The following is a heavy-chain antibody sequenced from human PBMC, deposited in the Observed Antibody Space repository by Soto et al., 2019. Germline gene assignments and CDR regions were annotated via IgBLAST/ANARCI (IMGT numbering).Heavy chain of an antibody. Sequence: GASVKVSCKVSGYTLTELSMHWVRQAPGKGLEWMGGFDPEDGETIYAQKFQGRVTMTEDTSTDTAYMELSSLRSEDTAVYYCATVSCSSPSCYIFDYWGQGTLVTVSS. CDR2: FDPEDGET. V-gene: IGHV1-24*01. J-gene: IGHJ4*02. D-gene: IGHD2-2*02. CDR3: ATVSCSSPSCYIFDY. CDR1: GYTLTELS.